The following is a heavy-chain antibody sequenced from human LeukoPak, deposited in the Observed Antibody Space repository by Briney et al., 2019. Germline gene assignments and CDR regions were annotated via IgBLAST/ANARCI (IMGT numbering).Heavy chain of an antibody. CDR1: GFSFTSYN. V-gene: IGHV3-30*14. CDR3: ARDAQYYGGYIFDY. D-gene: IGHD3-10*01. Sequence: PGGSLRLSCAASGFSFTSYNFHWVRQAPGKGLQWLGFISYDGNIKYEDSVKGRFTISRDNSKNTLYLQMGSLRAEDMAVYYCARDAQYYGGYIFDYWGQGTLVTVSS. J-gene: IGHJ4*02. CDR2: ISYDGNIK.